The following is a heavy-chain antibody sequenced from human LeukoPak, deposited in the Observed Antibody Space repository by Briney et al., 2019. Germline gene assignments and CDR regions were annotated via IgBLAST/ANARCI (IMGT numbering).Heavy chain of an antibody. V-gene: IGHV1-2*02. D-gene: IGHD1-26*01. CDR2: INPNSGGT. CDR1: GYTFTGYY. CDR3: AIDSGRYYSWFDP. J-gene: IGHJ5*02. Sequence: GASVKVSCKASGYTFTGYYMHWVRQAPGQGLEWMGWINPNSGGTNYAPRFQGRVTMTRDTSISTAYMELSRLKSDDTAVYFCAIDSGRYYSWFDPWGQGTLVTVSS.